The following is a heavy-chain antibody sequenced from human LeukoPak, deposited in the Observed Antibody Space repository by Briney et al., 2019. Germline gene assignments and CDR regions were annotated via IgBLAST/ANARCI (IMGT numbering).Heavy chain of an antibody. D-gene: IGHD4-17*01. CDR3: ARDLPRDGDYVYYYGMDV. CDR1: GFTFSSYS. CDR2: ISSSSSYI. J-gene: IGHJ6*02. Sequence: PGGSLRLSCAASGFTFSSYSMNWVRQAPGKGLEWASSISSSSSYIYYADSVKGRFTISRDNAKNSLYLQMNSLRAEDTAVYYCARDLPRDGDYVYYYGMDVWGQGTTVTVSS. V-gene: IGHV3-21*01.